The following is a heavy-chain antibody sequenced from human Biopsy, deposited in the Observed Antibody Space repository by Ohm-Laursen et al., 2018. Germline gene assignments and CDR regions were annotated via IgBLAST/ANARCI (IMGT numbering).Heavy chain of an antibody. CDR2: ISVYNGNT. J-gene: IGHJ4*02. CDR3: ARDVVGRGASFFDF. CDR1: GYTFGNYG. Sequence: GASVKVSCKASGYTFGNYGISWVRQAPGRGLERMGWISVYNGNTDYPHKFQDRVTLTTDTSTSTAYMELRSLTSDDTAIYYCARDVVGRGASFFDFWGQGTSVTVSS. D-gene: IGHD1-26*01. V-gene: IGHV1-18*01.